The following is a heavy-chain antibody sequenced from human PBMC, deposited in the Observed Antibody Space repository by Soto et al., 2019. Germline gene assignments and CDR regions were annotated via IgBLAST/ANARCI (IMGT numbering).Heavy chain of an antibody. Sequence: QVQLVQSGTEVKKPGSSVKVSCKASGGTFRNYPINWVRQAPGQGLEWMGSIFPLTDIPDYAQNFQARLTISADKSTSTAYMELRSLTSDDTAMYFCARGPLVVLNYFVSWGQGTLVTVSS. CDR2: IFPLTDIP. V-gene: IGHV1-69*02. CDR3: ARGPLVVLNYFVS. J-gene: IGHJ4*02. CDR1: GGTFRNYP.